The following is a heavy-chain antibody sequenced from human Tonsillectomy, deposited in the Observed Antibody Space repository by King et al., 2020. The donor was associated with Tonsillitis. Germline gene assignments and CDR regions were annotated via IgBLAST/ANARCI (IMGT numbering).Heavy chain of an antibody. CDR1: GFTFSSYA. V-gene: IGHV3-30*04. CDR3: ARSLVGATEYYFDY. D-gene: IGHD1-26*01. CDR2: ISYDGSNK. Sequence: HVQLVESGGGVVQPGRSLRLSCAASGFTFSSYAMHWVRQAPGKGLEWVAVISYDGSNKYCADSVKGRFTISRDNSKNTLYLQMNSLRAEDTAVYYCARSLVGATEYYFDYWGQGTLVTVSS. J-gene: IGHJ4*02.